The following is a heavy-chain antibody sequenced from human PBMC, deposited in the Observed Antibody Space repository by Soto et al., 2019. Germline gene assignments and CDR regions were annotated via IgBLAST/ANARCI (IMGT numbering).Heavy chain of an antibody. Sequence: HPGGSLRLSCAASGFTFSSYAMSWVRQAPGKGLEWVSAISGSGGSTYYADSVKGRFTISRDNSKNTLYLQMNSLRAEDTAVYYCAKDPTGIWLGGNNDAFDIWGQGTMVTVSS. CDR3: AKDPTGIWLGGNNDAFDI. CDR2: ISGSGGST. V-gene: IGHV3-23*01. J-gene: IGHJ3*02. CDR1: GFTFSSYA. D-gene: IGHD3-10*01.